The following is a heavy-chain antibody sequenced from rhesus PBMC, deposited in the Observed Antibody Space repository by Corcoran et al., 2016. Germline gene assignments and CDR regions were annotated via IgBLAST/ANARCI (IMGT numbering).Heavy chain of an antibody. J-gene: IGHJ2*01. D-gene: IGHD4-29*01. V-gene: IGHV4-73*01. CDR2: IYGNSAST. Sequence: QVKLQQWGEGLVKPSETLSLTCAVYGGSISGYYYWRWIRPPAGKGLEWIGYIYGNSASTNYNPSLKNRVTISKDTSKNQFSLKLSSVTAADTAVYYCARGYGSSYWYFDIWGPGTPITISS. CDR1: GGSISGYYY. CDR3: ARGYGSSYWYFDI.